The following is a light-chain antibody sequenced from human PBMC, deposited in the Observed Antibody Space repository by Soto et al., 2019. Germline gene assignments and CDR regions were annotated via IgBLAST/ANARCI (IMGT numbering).Light chain of an antibody. Sequence: EIVLTQSPGTLSLSPGERATLSCRASQSVPSNFLAWYQQKPGQAPILVIYGVSRRATGIPDRFSGSGSGTDFTLTISRLEPEEFAVYYCQQYDSSWTFGQGTKVETK. CDR3: QQYDSSWT. CDR2: GVS. CDR1: QSVPSNF. J-gene: IGKJ1*01. V-gene: IGKV3-20*01.